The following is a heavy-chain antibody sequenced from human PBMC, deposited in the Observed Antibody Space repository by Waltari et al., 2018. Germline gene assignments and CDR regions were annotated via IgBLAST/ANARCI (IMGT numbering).Heavy chain of an antibody. Sequence: QVQLQQWGAGLLKPSETLSLTCAVYGGSFSGYYWSWIRQPPGKGLEWIGESNHSGSTNYNPSLKSRVTISVDTSKNQFSLKLSSVTAADTAVYYCAAYSGYDPAFDYWGQGTLVTVSS. J-gene: IGHJ4*02. D-gene: IGHD5-12*01. CDR2: SNHSGST. V-gene: IGHV4-34*01. CDR1: GGSFSGYY. CDR3: AAYSGYDPAFDY.